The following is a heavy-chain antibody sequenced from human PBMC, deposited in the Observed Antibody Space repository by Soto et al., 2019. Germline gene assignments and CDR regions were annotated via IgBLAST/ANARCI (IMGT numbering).Heavy chain of an antibody. CDR1: GFTFSSYS. CDR3: ARDTVAGPYFFDY. D-gene: IGHD6-19*01. J-gene: IGHJ4*02. CDR2: ISSSSNYI. Sequence: EVQLVESGGGLVKPGGSLRLSCAASGFTFSSYSINWVRQAPGKGLEWVSSISSSSNYIYYADSAKGRFTISRDNAKNSLYLQRNSLRAEDTAVYYCARDTVAGPYFFDYWGQGTLVTVSS. V-gene: IGHV3-21*01.